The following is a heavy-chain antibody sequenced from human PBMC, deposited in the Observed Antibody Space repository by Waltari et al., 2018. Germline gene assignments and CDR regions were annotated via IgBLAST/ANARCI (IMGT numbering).Heavy chain of an antibody. Sequence: QVDLVESGGGVVPPGRSLRLSCAVPGFSLSNYGFHWVRQGPGKGLEWVAVVSYDGSDKYYSDSVKGRFTVSRDNSKSTLYLEMSNLRREDTGVYYCAKSFRSHMDFYYYGMDVWGQGTTVTVS. J-gene: IGHJ6*02. CDR1: GFSLSNYG. CDR2: VSYDGSDK. V-gene: IGHV3-30*18. CDR3: AKSFRSHMDFYYYGMDV.